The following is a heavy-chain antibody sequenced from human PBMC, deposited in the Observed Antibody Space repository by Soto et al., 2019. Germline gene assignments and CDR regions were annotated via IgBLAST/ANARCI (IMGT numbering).Heavy chain of an antibody. V-gene: IGHV3-48*03. CDR3: ARGGLRS. CDR1: GFSFSSYE. J-gene: IGHJ4*02. CDR2: ISSSGSST. D-gene: IGHD3-10*01. Sequence: EVQLVESGGGLVQPGGSLRLSCAASGFSFSSYEMNWVRQAPGKGPVWLAYISSSGSSTYYADSAKGRFTISRDNIKNSLFLQLHSLRVEDMGIYYCARGGLRSWGQGTPVTVSS.